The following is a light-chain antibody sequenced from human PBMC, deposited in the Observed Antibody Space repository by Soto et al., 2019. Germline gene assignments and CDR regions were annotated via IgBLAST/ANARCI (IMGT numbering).Light chain of an antibody. J-gene: IGLJ3*02. CDR2: EGS. CDR3: CSYACSSTWV. V-gene: IGLV2-23*01. CDR1: SSDVGSYNL. Sequence: QSALTQPASVSGSPGQSVTISCTGTSSDVGSYNLVSWYQQHPGKAPKLMIYEGSKRPAGVSNRFSGSKAATTASLTISGLQAEEEADYYCCSYACSSTWVFGGGTKLTVL.